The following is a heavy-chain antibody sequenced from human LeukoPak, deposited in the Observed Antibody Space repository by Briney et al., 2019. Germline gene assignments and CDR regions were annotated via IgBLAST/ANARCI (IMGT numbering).Heavy chain of an antibody. J-gene: IGHJ3*02. CDR1: GYTFTSYY. V-gene: IGHV1-8*02. CDR2: MNPNSGNT. Sequence: GASVKVSCKASGYTFTSYYMHWVRQAPGQGLEWMGWMNPNSGNTGYAQKFQGRVTMTRNTSISTAYMELSSLRSEDTAVYYCARGPRWDCSGGSCPTSHAFDIWGQGTMVTVSS. D-gene: IGHD2-15*01. CDR3: ARGPRWDCSGGSCPTSHAFDI.